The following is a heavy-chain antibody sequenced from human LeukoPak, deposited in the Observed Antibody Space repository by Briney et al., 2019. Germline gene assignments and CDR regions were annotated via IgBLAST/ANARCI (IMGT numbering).Heavy chain of an antibody. D-gene: IGHD6-13*01. CDR2: TYTSGST. Sequence: PSETLSLTCTVSGGSISSYDWSWIRQPAGKGLEWIGRTYTSGSTNYNPSLKSRVTMSVDMSKNQFSLKLSSMIAADTAVYYCARGIAAAGRLIGNYWGQGTLVTVSS. CDR1: GGSISSYD. CDR3: ARGIAAAGRLIGNY. J-gene: IGHJ4*02. V-gene: IGHV4-4*07.